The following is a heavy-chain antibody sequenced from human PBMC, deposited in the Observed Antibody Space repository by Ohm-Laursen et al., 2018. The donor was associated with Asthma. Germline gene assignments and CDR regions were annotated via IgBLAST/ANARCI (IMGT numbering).Heavy chain of an antibody. CDR2: IDGSGGRT. CDR1: GFTFNKHH. D-gene: IGHD1-26*01. V-gene: IGHV3-23*01. J-gene: IGHJ3*02. CDR3: AKLRELVVSPSDAFDI. Sequence: GSLRLSCTASGFTFNKHHMTWVRQAPGKGLEWVSAIDGSGGRTYYADSVKGRFTISRDNSKNTLYLQMNSLRAEDTAVYYCAKLRELVVSPSDAFDIWGQGTMVTVSS.